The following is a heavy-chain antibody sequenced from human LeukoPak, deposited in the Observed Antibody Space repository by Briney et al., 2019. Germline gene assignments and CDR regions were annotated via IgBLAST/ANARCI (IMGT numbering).Heavy chain of an antibody. CDR1: GGSISSYY. CDR3: ARDLVGYFDY. J-gene: IGHJ4*02. V-gene: IGHV4-59*01. CDR2: IYYSGST. Sequence: SETLSLTCTVSGGSISSYYWSWIRQPPGKGLEWIGYIYYSGSTNYNPSLKSRVTISVDTSKNLFSLKLSSVTAADTAVYYCARDLVGYFDYWGQGTLVTVSS. D-gene: IGHD2-15*01.